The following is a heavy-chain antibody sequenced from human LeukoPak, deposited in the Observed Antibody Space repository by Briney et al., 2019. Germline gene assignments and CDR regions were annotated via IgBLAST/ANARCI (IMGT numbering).Heavy chain of an antibody. CDR1: GITFSSYA. CDR3: ASAITMIRGIIIPYPFDY. D-gene: IGHD3-10*01. J-gene: IGHJ4*02. Sequence: GSLRPSCAASGITFSSYAMSWVRQAPGKGLEWVSTITGGGGTTSYADSVKGRFIISRDNSKNTLYLQMNGLRAEDTAVYFCASAITMIRGIIIPYPFDYWGQGTLVTVSS. V-gene: IGHV3-23*01. CDR2: ITGGGGTT.